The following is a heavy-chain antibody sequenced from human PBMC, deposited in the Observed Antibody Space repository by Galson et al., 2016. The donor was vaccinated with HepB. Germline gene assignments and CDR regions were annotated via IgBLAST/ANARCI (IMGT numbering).Heavy chain of an antibody. J-gene: IGHJ3*01. CDR2: INSDESST. V-gene: IGHV3-74*01. CDR3: AFGQSSAFGTFDV. Sequence: SLRLSCAASGFTFSSYWMHWVRQAPGKGLVWVSRINSDESSTSYADSVKGRFTISRDNAKNTLYLQMNSLGVEDTAMYYCAFGQSSAFGTFDVWGQGTMVTVSS. CDR1: GFTFSSYW. D-gene: IGHD6-25*01.